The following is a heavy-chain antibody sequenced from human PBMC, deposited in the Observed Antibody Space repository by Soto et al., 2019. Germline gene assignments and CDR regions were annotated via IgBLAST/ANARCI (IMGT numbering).Heavy chain of an antibody. V-gene: IGHV3-74*01. D-gene: IGHD2-21*01. CDR1: GFTFSDAW. CDR3: ARVAVVARGIDS. J-gene: IGHJ4*02. CDR2: VNEYGTQS. Sequence: PGGSLRLSCVASGFTFSDAWMHWVRQAPGKGLVWVARVNEYGTQSNYADSVKGRFTVSRDNARNTVYLQMTGLKAEDTAVYYCARVAVVARGIDSWGLGALVTVSS.